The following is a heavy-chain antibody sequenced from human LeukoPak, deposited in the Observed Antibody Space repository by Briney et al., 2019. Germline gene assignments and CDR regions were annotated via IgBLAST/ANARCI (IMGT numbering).Heavy chain of an antibody. Sequence: SETLSLTCAVYGGSFSGYYWRWIRQPPGKGLEWIGEINHSGSTNYNPSLKSRVTISVDTSKNQFSLKLSSVTAADTAVYYCARDPGIAAAGYYYGMDVWGQGTTVTVSS. CDR2: INHSGST. CDR1: GGSFSGYY. J-gene: IGHJ6*02. CDR3: ARDPGIAAAGYYYGMDV. D-gene: IGHD6-13*01. V-gene: IGHV4-34*01.